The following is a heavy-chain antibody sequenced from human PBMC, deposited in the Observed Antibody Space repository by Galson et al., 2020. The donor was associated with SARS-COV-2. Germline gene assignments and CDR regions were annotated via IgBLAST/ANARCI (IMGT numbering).Heavy chain of an antibody. CDR3: AREGAALTGGMDV. Sequence: GGSLRLSCAASGFTFSSYGMHWVRQAPGKGLEWVAVIWYDGSNKYYADSVKGRFTISRDNSKNTLYLQMNSLRAEDTAVYYCAREGAALTGGMDVWRQGTSVTVSS. CDR1: GFTFSSYG. J-gene: IGHJ6*02. D-gene: IGHD1-26*01. CDR2: IWYDGSNK. V-gene: IGHV3-33*01.